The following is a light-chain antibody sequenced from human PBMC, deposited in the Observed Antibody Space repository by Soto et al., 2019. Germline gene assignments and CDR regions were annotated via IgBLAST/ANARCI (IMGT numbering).Light chain of an antibody. J-gene: IGLJ3*02. V-gene: IGLV2-23*02. CDR3: CSYAGSSTWV. CDR1: SSDVGSYNL. Sequence: QSVLTQPASVSGSPGQSITISCTGISSDVGSYNLVSWYQQHPGKAPKLMIYEVSKRPSGVSNRFSGSKSGNTASLTISGLQAEDEADYYCCSYAGSSTWVFGGGTKLTVL. CDR2: EVS.